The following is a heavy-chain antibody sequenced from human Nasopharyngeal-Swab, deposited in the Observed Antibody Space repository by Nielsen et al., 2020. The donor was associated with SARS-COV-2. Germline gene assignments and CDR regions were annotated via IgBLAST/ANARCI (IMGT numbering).Heavy chain of an antibody. D-gene: IGHD5-18*01. CDR1: GYTFTSYD. J-gene: IGHJ4*02. V-gene: IGHV1-8*01. CDR3: ARVPGYSYGPGYGY. CDR2: MNPNSGNT. Sequence: ASVKVSCKASGYTFTSYDINWVRQATGQGLEWMGWMNPNSGNTGYAQKFQGRVTMTRNTSISTAYMELSSLRSDDTAVYYCARVPGYSYGPGYGYWGQGTLVTVSS.